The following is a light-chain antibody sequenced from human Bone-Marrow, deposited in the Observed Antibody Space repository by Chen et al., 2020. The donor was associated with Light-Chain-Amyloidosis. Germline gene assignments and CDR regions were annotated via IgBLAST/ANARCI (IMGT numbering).Light chain of an antibody. Sequence: SYVLTQPSSVSVAPGQTATIACGGNNIGSTSVHWYQQTPGQAPLLVVYDDSDRPSGIPERLSGSNSGNTATLTISRVKAGDEADYYCQVWDRSSDRPVFGGGTKLPVL. V-gene: IGLV3-21*02. CDR3: QVWDRSSDRPV. CDR2: DDS. J-gene: IGLJ3*02. CDR1: NIGSTS.